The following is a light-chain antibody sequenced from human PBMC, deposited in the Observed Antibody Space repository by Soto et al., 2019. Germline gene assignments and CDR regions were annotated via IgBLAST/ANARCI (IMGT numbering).Light chain of an antibody. CDR3: HQYGSSPGS. CDR1: QSFSSSY. CDR2: GTS. J-gene: IGKJ1*01. Sequence: EVVLTQSPGTLSLSPGESATLSCRASQSFSSSYFAWYQQSPGQAPRLLIYGTSTRATGIPDRFSGSGSGTDFTLTINRLEPEDLAVYYCHQYGSSPGSFGQGTKVEVK. V-gene: IGKV3-20*01.